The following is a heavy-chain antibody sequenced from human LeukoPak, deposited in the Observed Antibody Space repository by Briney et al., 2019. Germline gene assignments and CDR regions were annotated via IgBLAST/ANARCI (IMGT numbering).Heavy chain of an antibody. J-gene: IGHJ5*02. D-gene: IGHD2-2*02. V-gene: IGHV4-34*01. CDR2: INHSGST. CDR3: ARGTVVVVPAAIRRRYNWFDP. CDR1: GGSFSGYY. Sequence: PSETLSLTCAVYGGSFSGYYWSWIRQPPGKGLEWIGEINHSGSTNYNPSLKSRVTISVDTSKNQFSLTLSSVTAADTAVYYCARGTVVVVPAAIRRRYNWFDPWGQGTLVTVSS.